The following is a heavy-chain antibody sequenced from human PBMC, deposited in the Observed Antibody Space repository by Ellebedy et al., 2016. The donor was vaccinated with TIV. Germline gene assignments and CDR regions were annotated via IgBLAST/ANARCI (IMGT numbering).Heavy chain of an antibody. CDR3: VKDSAPAYADWAANLES. CDR1: GFSFSNYA. Sequence: GESLKISXASSGFSFSNYAMSWVRQAPGTGPEWVSAITYNCGRTYYAESVQGRFAISRDSSKNTLYLQMYSLRPEDTAVYYCVKDSAPAYADWAANLESWGQGTLVAVSS. J-gene: IGHJ5*02. CDR2: ITYNCGRT. V-gene: IGHV3-23*01. D-gene: IGHD4-17*01.